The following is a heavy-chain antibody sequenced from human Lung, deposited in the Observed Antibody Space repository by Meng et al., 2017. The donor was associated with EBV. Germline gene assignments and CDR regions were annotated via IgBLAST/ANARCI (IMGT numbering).Heavy chain of an antibody. Sequence: QLQLVQLWDELKKPGASVKVSCKASGYTFINYAINWVRQAPGQGLEWMGWINTHTGNPTYGQGFTGRFVLSSDTSVSTANLQISSLKAEDTAVYYCARGGPYPDSSGFHWYFDLWGRGTLVTVSS. V-gene: IGHV7-4-1*02. J-gene: IGHJ2*01. CDR1: GYTFINYA. CDR2: INTHTGNP. CDR3: ARGGPYPDSSGFHWYFDL. D-gene: IGHD3-22*01.